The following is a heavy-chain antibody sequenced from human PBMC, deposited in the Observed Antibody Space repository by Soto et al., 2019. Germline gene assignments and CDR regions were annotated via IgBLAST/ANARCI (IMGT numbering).Heavy chain of an antibody. J-gene: IGHJ6*02. CDR2: INHSGST. CDR3: ARGARVRLRFLEWYTDGGYYYYGMDV. V-gene: IGHV4-34*01. CDR1: GGSFRGYY. D-gene: IGHD3-3*01. Sequence: PPETLSLTSAAYGGSFRGYYWSCIRHPPLKRLEWIGEINHSGSTNYNPSLKSRVTISVDTSKNQFSLKLSSVTAADTAVYYCARGARVRLRFLEWYTDGGYYYYGMDVWGQGTTVTVSS.